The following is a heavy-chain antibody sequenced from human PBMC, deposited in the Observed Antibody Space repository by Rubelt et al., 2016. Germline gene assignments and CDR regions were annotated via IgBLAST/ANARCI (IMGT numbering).Heavy chain of an antibody. V-gene: IGHV1-3*01. CDR1: GYTFTHDV. CDR3: ATGPLGGWSEY. CDR2: FNADSGTT. D-gene: IGHD6-19*01. J-gene: IGHJ4*02. Sequence: QVQLVQSGAEVRKPGASVKVSCKASGYTFTHDVIHWVRQAPGQRPEWLGWFNADSGTTRYSEHFQGRVTMSRDTSATTVDIELSSLRSEDTAVDFCATGPLGGWSEYWGQGTQVTVSS.